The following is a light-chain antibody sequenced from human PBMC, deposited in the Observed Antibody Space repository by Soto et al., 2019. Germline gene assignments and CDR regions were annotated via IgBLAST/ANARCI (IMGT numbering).Light chain of an antibody. J-gene: IGKJ1*01. V-gene: IGKV3-15*01. CDR3: QQYNNWPWT. CDR2: GAS. Sequence: EIVITQSPATLSVSPGESATLSCMASQSVSSNLAWYQQKTGQDNRILIYGASTRDTGIPATFSGSGSGTEFTLKIRTMKSEEMAVYDCQQYNNWPWTVGQGNKGEIK. CDR1: QSVSSN.